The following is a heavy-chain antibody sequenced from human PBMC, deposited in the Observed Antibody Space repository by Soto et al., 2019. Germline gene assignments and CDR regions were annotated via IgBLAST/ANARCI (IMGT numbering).Heavy chain of an antibody. J-gene: IGHJ5*02. CDR1: RFTFSTYA. CDR3: AKSAMVRGGGWFDP. Sequence: EVQLLESGGGLVQPGGFLRLSCAASRFTFSTYAMSWVRQAPGKGLEWVSDISGSGGNTYYADSVKGRFTISRDNSKNTLYLQMSSLRAEDTAVYYCAKSAMVRGGGWFDPWGQGTLVTVSS. CDR2: ISGSGGNT. V-gene: IGHV3-23*01. D-gene: IGHD3-10*01.